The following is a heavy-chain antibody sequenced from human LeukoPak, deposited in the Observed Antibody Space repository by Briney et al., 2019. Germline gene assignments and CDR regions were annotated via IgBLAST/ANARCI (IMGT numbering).Heavy chain of an antibody. CDR2: INPDGRDT. V-gene: IGHV3-7*01. J-gene: IGHJ1*01. CDR1: GFTFNRCW. Sequence: GGSLRLSCVVSGFTFNRCWMNWVRQAPGKGLEWVAHINPDGRDTYYVDSVKGRFTISRDNAQNSMYLQMNSLRVEDTTVYYCTSWGDTTAEYFQRWGQGTLVTVSS. CDR3: TSWGDTTAEYFQR. D-gene: IGHD2-21*02.